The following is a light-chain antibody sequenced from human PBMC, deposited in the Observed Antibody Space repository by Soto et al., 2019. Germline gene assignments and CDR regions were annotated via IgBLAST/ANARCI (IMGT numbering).Light chain of an antibody. CDR2: EVS. V-gene: IGLV2-14*01. J-gene: IGLJ7*01. CDR1: SSDVGGYNS. CDR3: SSHTNTNTVI. Sequence: QSALTQPASVSGSPGQSITISCTGTSSDVGGYNSVSWYQQHPGKAPKLIIYEVSNRPSGVSNRFSASKSGNTASLTMSGLQAEDEADYYCSSHTNTNTVIFGGGTQLTVL.